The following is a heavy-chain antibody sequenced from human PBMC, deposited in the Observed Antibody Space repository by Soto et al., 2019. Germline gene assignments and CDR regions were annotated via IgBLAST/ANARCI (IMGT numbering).Heavy chain of an antibody. CDR2: AGPSGSST. D-gene: IGHD3-22*01. CDR3: ARNYYYDSTGYYRTFDY. J-gene: IGHJ4*02. Sequence: VSVAGPSGSSTFYADSVRGRFTISRDNVENTLYLQRNSLRVADTALYFCARNYYYDSTGYYRTFDYWGQGTLVTVYS. V-gene: IGHV3-23*01.